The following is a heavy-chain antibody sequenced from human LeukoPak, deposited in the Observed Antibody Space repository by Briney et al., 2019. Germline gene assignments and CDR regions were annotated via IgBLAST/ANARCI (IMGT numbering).Heavy chain of an antibody. Sequence: GGSLRLSCTASGFTFGDYAMSWVRQAPGKGLEWVGFIRSKAYGGTTEYAASVKGRFTISRDDSKSIAYLQMNSLKTEDTVVYYCTRALSGGYCSSTSCYHSYWGQGTLVTVSP. V-gene: IGHV3-49*04. CDR2: IRSKAYGGTT. CDR1: GFTFGDYA. J-gene: IGHJ4*02. D-gene: IGHD2-2*01. CDR3: TRALSGGYCSSTSCYHSY.